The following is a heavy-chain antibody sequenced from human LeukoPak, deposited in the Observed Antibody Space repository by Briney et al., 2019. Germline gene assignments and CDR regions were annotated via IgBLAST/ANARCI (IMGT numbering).Heavy chain of an antibody. V-gene: IGHV4-59*08. D-gene: IGHD2-15*01. CDR1: GGSISSYY. J-gene: IGHJ3*02. CDR2: IYYSGST. Sequence: ASETLCLTCAVSGGSISSYYWSWIRQPPGKGLEWIGYIYYSGSTNYNPSLKSRVTISVDTSKNQFSLKLSSVTAADTAVYYCASTAYCSGGSCYSVAFDIWGQGTMVTVSS. CDR3: ASTAYCSGGSCYSVAFDI.